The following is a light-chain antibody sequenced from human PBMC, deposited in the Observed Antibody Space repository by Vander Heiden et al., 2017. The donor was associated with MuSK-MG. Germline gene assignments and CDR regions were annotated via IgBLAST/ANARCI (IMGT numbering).Light chain of an antibody. Sequence: DTQWTHSPSSLSASVGDRVTITCRASQSISSYLNWYQQKPGKAPKLLIYAASSLQSGVPSRFSGSGSGTDFTLTISSLQPEDFATYYCQQSYSTPSTFGQGTKVEIK. V-gene: IGKV1-39*01. CDR3: QQSYSTPST. CDR1: QSISSY. J-gene: IGKJ1*01. CDR2: AAS.